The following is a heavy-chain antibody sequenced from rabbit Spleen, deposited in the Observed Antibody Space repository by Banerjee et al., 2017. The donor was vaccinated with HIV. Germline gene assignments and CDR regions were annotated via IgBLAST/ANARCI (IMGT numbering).Heavy chain of an antibody. V-gene: IGHV1S40*01. Sequence: QSLEESGGDLVKPGASLTLTCTASGFSFSSIYYMCWVRQAPGKGLEWIACIYAGSSDNTYYATWAKGRFTISKTSSTTVTLQMTSLTAADTATYFCARNYVNAFDPWGQGTLVTVS. CDR3: ARNYVNAFDP. D-gene: IGHD1-1*01. J-gene: IGHJ2*01. CDR2: IYAGSSDNT. CDR1: GFSFSSIYY.